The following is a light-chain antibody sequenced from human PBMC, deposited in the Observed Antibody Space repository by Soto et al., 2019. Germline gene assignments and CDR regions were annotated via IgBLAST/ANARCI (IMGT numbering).Light chain of an antibody. CDR3: MQGTHWPYT. CDR2: KVS. V-gene: IGKV2D-30*01. J-gene: IGKJ2*01. Sequence: DVVMTQSPLSLPVTLGQPASISCRSSQSLVYSDGNTYLSWCQQRPGQSPRRLIYKVSNCDSGVPDRFSGSGSGTDFTLKISRVEAEDVGVYYCMQGTHWPYTFGQGTKLEIK. CDR1: QSLVYSDGNTY.